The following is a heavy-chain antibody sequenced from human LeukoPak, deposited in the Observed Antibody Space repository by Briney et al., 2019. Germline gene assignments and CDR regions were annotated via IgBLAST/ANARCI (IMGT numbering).Heavy chain of an antibody. D-gene: IGHD5-18*01. CDR1: GYSFTSYW. V-gene: IGHV5-51*01. CDR2: IYPGDSDT. J-gene: IGHJ6*02. Sequence: GESLKISCKGSGYSFTSYWIGWVRQMPGKGLEWMGIIYPGDSDTRYSPSFQGQVTISADKSISTAYLQWSSLKASDTAMYYCAGVPSPYTATYYYYGMDVRGQGTTVTVSS. CDR3: AGVPSPYTATYYYYGMDV.